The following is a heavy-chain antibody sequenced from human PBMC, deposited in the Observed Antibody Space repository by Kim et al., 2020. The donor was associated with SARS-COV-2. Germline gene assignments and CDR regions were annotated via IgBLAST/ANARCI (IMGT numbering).Heavy chain of an antibody. V-gene: IGHV1-46*01. Sequence: ASVKVSCKASGYTFTSYYMHWVRQAPGQGLEWMGIINPSGGSTSYAQKFQGRVTMTRDTSTSTVYMELSSLRSEDTAVYYCARDRKASYVWGSYRQYYFDYWGQGTLVTVSS. CDR3: ARDRKASYVWGSYRQYYFDY. CDR2: INPSGGST. J-gene: IGHJ4*02. D-gene: IGHD3-16*02. CDR1: GYTFTSYY.